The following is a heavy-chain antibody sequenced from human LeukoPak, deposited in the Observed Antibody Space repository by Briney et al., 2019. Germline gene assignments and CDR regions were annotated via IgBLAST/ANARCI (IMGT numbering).Heavy chain of an antibody. CDR1: GDTFINYG. CDR3: ARAVGSGSFQTYYYYMDV. CDR2: ISVYNGNT. D-gene: IGHD3-10*01. Sequence: ASVKVSCKASGDTFINYGFSWVRQAPGQGLEWMGWISVYNGNTKYAQKLQGRVTMTTHLSTSTAYMELRSLRSDDTAVYYCARAVGSGSFQTYYYYMDVWGKGTTVTISS. J-gene: IGHJ6*03. V-gene: IGHV1-18*01.